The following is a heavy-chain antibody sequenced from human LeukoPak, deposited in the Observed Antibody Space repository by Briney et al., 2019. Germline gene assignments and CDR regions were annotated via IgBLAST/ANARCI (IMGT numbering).Heavy chain of an antibody. D-gene: IGHD5-18*01. V-gene: IGHV1-69*04. J-gene: IGHJ4*02. Sequence: ASVKVSCKASGGTFSSYAISWVRQAPGQGLEWMGRIIPILGIANYAQKFQGRVTITADKSTSTAYMELSSLRSEDTAVYYCAREIHTAMVKYFDYWGQGTLVTVSS. CDR1: GGTFSSYA. CDR2: IIPILGIA. CDR3: AREIHTAMVKYFDY.